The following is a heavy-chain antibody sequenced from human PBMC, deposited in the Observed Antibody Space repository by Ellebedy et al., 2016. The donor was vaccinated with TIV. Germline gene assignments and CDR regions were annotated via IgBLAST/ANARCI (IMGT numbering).Heavy chain of an antibody. V-gene: IGHV3-33*01. J-gene: IGHJ4*02. CDR1: GFTFSSYG. CDR3: AREIIYGGYYFDY. CDR2: IWSDGTTK. D-gene: IGHD4-23*01. Sequence: GESLKISCAASGFTFSSYGMHWVRQAPGKGLEWVAVIWSDGTTKYYSDSVKGQFTISRDNSKNTLYLQMNSLRAEDTAVYYCAREIIYGGYYFDYWGQGTLVTVSS.